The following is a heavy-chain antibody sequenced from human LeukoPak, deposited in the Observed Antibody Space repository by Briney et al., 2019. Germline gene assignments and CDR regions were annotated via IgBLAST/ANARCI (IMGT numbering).Heavy chain of an antibody. CDR3: GRDLNRSGYTREGRFDP. J-gene: IGHJ5*02. CDR2: INPNSGGT. CDR1: GYTFTGYY. V-gene: IGHV1-2*02. Sequence: ASVKVSCKASGYTFTGYYMHWVRQAPGQGLEWMGWINPNSGGTNYAQKFQGRLTMTRDMSTSTVYMELSSLRSEDTAVYYCGRDLNRSGYTREGRFDPWGQGTLVTVSS. D-gene: IGHD3-22*01.